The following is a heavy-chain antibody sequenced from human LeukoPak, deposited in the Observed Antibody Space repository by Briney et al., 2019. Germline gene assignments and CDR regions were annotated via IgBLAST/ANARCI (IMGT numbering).Heavy chain of an antibody. V-gene: IGHV4-39*01. CDR3: ARLTALAGHRGAFDI. CDR2: IYYNGNT. CDR1: GGSIGGHTFY. J-gene: IGHJ3*02. D-gene: IGHD6-19*01. Sequence: PSETLSLTCNVSGGSIGGHTFYWDWIRQPPGKGLEWIATIYYNGNTFYNPSLKSRVAISIDMSKSQFSLHLSAVTAADTAIYYCARLTALAGHRGAFDIWGPGTMVTVSS.